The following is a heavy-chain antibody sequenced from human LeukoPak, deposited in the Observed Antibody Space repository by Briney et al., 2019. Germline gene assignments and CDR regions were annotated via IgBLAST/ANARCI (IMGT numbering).Heavy chain of an antibody. V-gene: IGHV5-51*01. J-gene: IGHJ4*02. Sequence: GASLKISCKGSGYSFTSYWIGWVRQMPGKGLEWMGIIYPGDSDTRYSPSFQGQVTISADKSISTAYLQWSSLKASDTAMYYCAIDYYGSGSYLDYWGQGTLVTVSS. CDR1: GYSFTSYW. D-gene: IGHD3-10*01. CDR2: IYPGDSDT. CDR3: AIDYYGSGSYLDY.